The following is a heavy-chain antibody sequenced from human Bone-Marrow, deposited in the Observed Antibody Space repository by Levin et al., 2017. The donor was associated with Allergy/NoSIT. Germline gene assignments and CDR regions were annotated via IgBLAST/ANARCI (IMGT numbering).Heavy chain of an antibody. V-gene: IGHV3-23*01. CDR1: GFIFSSHS. CDR3: VHQAEWEVFDF. Sequence: LSLTCAASGFIFSSHSMSWVRQAPGKGLEWVSVITGSGGSTFVADSVKGRFTISRDNSRNTLSLQMDSLRAEDTAIYYCVHQAEWEVFDFWGQGTLVTVSS. CDR2: ITGSGGST. D-gene: IGHD1-26*01. J-gene: IGHJ4*02.